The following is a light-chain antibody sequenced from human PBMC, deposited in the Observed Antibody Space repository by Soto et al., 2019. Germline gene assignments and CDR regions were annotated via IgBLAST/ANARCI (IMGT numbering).Light chain of an antibody. V-gene: IGKV3-15*01. CDR1: QNIYSN. CDR3: QQYNNWPPIT. J-gene: IGKJ5*01. CDR2: RAS. Sequence: IVMTQSPATLSVSPGERATFSCRASQNIYSNIAWYQQRPGQAPRLLIYRASTRATGVPARFSGSGSGTEFALTISSLQSEDFAVYYCQQYNNWPPITFGQGTRLEI.